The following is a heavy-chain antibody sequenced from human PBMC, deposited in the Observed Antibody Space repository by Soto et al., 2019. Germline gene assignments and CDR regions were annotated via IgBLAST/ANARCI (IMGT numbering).Heavy chain of an antibody. CDR1: GFTFRKYA. D-gene: IGHD3-16*02. CDR3: AKVVVYRGVNS. V-gene: IGHV3-23*01. Sequence: EVQVLESGGGLVQPGGSLRLSCAASGFTFRKYAMTWVRQAPGQGLEYVSSITESGSSTYYADSVKGRFTISRDNSKNTLYLQMDSLRAEDTSVYYCAKVVVYRGVNSWGQGTLVTVSS. J-gene: IGHJ4*02. CDR2: ITESGSST.